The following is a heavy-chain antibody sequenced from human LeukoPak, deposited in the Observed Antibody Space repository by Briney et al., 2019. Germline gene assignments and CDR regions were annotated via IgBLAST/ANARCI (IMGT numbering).Heavy chain of an antibody. CDR3: ARSKLRNIDY. Sequence: VASVKVSCKASGYTFTGYYMHWVRQAPGQGLEWMGWINPNSGGTNYAQKFQGRVTMTRDTSISTAYMELSRLRSDDTAVYHCARSKLRNIDYWGQGTLVTVSS. CDR1: GYTFTGYY. D-gene: IGHD2-15*01. CDR2: INPNSGGT. J-gene: IGHJ4*02. V-gene: IGHV1-2*02.